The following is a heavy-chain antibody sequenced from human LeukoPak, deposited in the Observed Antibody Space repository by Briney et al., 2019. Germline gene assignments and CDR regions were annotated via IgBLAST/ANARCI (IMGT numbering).Heavy chain of an antibody. V-gene: IGHV4-59*08. CDR2: IYYSGST. CDR1: GGSISSYY. CDR3: ARRRLGDLFDY. D-gene: IGHD3-16*01. Sequence: PSETLSLTCTVSGGSISSYYWSWIRQPPGKGLEWIGYIYYSGSTNYNPSLKSRVTISVDTSKNQFSLKLSSVTAADTAVYYCARRRLGDLFDYWGQGTLVTVSS. J-gene: IGHJ4*02.